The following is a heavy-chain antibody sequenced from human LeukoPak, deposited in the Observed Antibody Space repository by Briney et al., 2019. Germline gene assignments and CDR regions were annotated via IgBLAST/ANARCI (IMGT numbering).Heavy chain of an antibody. CDR3: VVVVEPPDSDGFDV. CDR2: TNADGSTA. V-gene: IGHV3-74*01. Sequence: GGSLRLSCAASGFTFGNSWVHWVRQAPGKGLVWVSLTNADGSTATYADSVKGRFTNSRDNARNTLSLQMNSLTIEDTAVYYCVVVVEPPDSDGFDVWGQGTMITVSS. CDR1: GFTFGNSW. D-gene: IGHD1-14*01. J-gene: IGHJ3*01.